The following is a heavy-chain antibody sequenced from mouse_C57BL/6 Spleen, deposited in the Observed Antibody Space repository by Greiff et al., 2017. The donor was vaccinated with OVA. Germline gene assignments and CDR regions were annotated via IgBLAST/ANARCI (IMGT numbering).Heavy chain of an antibody. Sequence: EVKLMESGEGLVKPGGSLKLSCAASGFTFSSYAMSWVRQTPEKRLEWVAYISSGGDYIYYADTVKGRFTISRDNARNTLYLQMSILKSEDTAMYYCTRNAATGTGAWFAYWGQGTLVTVSA. CDR1: GFTFSSYA. V-gene: IGHV5-9-1*02. J-gene: IGHJ3*01. D-gene: IGHD4-1*02. CDR2: ISSGGDYI. CDR3: TRNAATGTGAWFAY.